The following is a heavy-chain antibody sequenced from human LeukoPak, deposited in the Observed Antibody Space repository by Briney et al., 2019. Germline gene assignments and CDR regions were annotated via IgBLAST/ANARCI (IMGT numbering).Heavy chain of an antibody. CDR2: INPNSGAT. V-gene: IGHV1-2*02. CDR3: ARVKKLLPEFEF. J-gene: IGHJ4*02. D-gene: IGHD2-21*02. Sequence: SVSVSCKSSGYTFIDYYIHWVRRAPGRGLEWMGWINPNSGATKHAQKFQGRVSMTRDTSINTAYMDLTNLRSDDTAIFYCARVKKLLPEFEFGGQATLATVSS. CDR1: GYTFIDYY.